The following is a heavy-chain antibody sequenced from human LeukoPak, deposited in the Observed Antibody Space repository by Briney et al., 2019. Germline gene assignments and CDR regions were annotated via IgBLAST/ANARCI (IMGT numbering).Heavy chain of an antibody. V-gene: IGHV4-39*07. CDR1: GGSISTSKYY. CDR3: ARDHNWNDAGGY. Sequence: SETLSLTCTVSGGSISTSKYYWGWVRQTPGKGLEWIGSMFYRGTTYYAPSLKSRVTISVDTSKNQFSLKLSSVTAADTAVYYCARDHNWNDAGGYWGQGTLVTVSS. CDR2: MFYRGTT. D-gene: IGHD1-1*01. J-gene: IGHJ4*02.